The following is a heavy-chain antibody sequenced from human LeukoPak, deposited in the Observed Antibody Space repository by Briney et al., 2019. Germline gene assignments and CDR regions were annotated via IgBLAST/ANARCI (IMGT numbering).Heavy chain of an antibody. V-gene: IGHV1-69*04. CDR1: GGTFSSYA. CDR2: IIPILGIA. Sequence: SVKVSCKASGGTFSSYAISCVRQAPGQGLEWMGSIIPILGIANYAQKFQGRVPITRDKSTSTVYMELGKLRPEDSGVFCCGREDSSSWDDAFDIWGQGTMVTVSS. CDR3: GREDSSSWDDAFDI. J-gene: IGHJ3*02. D-gene: IGHD6-13*01.